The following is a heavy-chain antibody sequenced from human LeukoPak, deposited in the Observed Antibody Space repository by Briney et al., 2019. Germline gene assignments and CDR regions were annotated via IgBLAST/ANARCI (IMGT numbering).Heavy chain of an antibody. CDR3: ASPGSGWHF. CDR1: GFTFSSYA. Sequence: GGSLRLSCAASGFTFSSYAMHWVRQAPGKGLEWVAVISYDGSNKYYADSVKGRITISRDNSKNTLYLQMNSLRAEDTAVYYCASPGSGWHFWGQGTLVTVSS. J-gene: IGHJ4*02. CDR2: ISYDGSNK. V-gene: IGHV3-30*04. D-gene: IGHD6-19*01.